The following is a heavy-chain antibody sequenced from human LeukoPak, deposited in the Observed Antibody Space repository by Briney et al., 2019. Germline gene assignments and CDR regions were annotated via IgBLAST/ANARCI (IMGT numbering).Heavy chain of an antibody. D-gene: IGHD2-2*01. CDR1: GFTFSTYS. CDR2: ITGDSSTI. CDR3: ARADCRSASCPTNYYFYGMDV. Sequence: LPGGSLRLSCAASGFTFSTYSMNWVRQAPGRGLGWVSYITGDSSTIYYADSVKGRFTISRDNAKNSLYLQMNSLRAEDTAGYYCARADCRSASCPTNYYFYGMDVWGRGTTVTVSS. V-gene: IGHV3-48*01. J-gene: IGHJ6*02.